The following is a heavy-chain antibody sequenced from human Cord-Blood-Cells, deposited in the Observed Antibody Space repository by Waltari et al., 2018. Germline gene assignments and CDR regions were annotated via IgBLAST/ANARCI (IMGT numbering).Heavy chain of an antibody. J-gene: IGHJ4*02. D-gene: IGHD3-22*01. CDR3: ASPIYDSSGYYFDY. CDR1: GGSISRSSYY. Sequence: QLQLQESGPGLVKPSETLSLTCTVSGGSISRSSYYWGWIRPPPGKGLEWIGSIYYSGSTYYNPSLKSRVTISVDTSKNQFSLKLSSVTAADTAVYYCASPIYDSSGYYFDYWGQGTLVTVSS. V-gene: IGHV4-39*01. CDR2: IYYSGST.